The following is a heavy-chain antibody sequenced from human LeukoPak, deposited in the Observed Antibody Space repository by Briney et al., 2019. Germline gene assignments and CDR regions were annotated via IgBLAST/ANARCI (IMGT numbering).Heavy chain of an antibody. CDR2: ISGSGGST. D-gene: IGHD6-13*01. CDR1: GFTFSSYA. Sequence: PGGSLRLSCAASGFTFSSYAMSWVRQAPGKGLEWVSAISGSGGSTYYADSVKGRFTISRDNSKNTLYLQMNSLRAEDTAVYYCAKDGTRAAAGTEGDFDYWGQGTLVTVSS. J-gene: IGHJ4*02. V-gene: IGHV3-23*01. CDR3: AKDGTRAAAGTEGDFDY.